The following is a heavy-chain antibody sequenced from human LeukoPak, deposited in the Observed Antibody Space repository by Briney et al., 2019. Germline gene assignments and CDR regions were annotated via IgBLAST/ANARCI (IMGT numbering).Heavy chain of an antibody. CDR1: GYTFTSYY. J-gene: IGHJ4*02. CDR3: ARTYSGSYPFDY. CDR2: INPSGDTT. V-gene: IGHV1-46*01. Sequence: ASVTVSCKASGYTFTSYYMHWVRQAPGQGLEWMGIINPSGDTTTYAQKFQGRVTMTRDTSTSTVYMELISLRSEDTAVYYCARTYSGSYPFDYWGQGTLVTVSS. D-gene: IGHD1-26*01.